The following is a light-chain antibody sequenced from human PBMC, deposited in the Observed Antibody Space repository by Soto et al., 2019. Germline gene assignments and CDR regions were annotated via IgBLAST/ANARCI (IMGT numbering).Light chain of an antibody. Sequence: SYELTQPPSVSVAPGKTARITCGGNNIGSKSVHWYQQKPGQAPVLVIYYDSDRPSGIHERFSGSNSGNTATLTISRVEAGDEADYYCRVWDSSSHPWVFGGGTKLTVL. CDR1: NIGSKS. J-gene: IGLJ3*02. V-gene: IGLV3-21*04. CDR2: YDS. CDR3: RVWDSSSHPWV.